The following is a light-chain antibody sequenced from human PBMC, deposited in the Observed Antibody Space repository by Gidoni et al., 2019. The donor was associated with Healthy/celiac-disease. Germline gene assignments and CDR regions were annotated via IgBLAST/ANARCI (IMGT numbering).Light chain of an antibody. V-gene: IGKV3-11*01. CDR2: DAS. Sequence: EIVLTQSPATLSLSPGERATLSCRASQSVSSYLAWYQQKPGQAPRLLIYDASSRATGIPARFSGSGSGTDFTLTISSLEPEDFAVYYCQQRSNWPPAITFXXXTRLEIK. J-gene: IGKJ5*01. CDR1: QSVSSY. CDR3: QQRSNWPPAIT.